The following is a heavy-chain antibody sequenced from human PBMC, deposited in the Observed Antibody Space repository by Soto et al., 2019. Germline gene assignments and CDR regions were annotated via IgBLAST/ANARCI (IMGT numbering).Heavy chain of an antibody. D-gene: IGHD2-2*01. CDR2: IYPGDSDT. V-gene: IGHV5-51*01. J-gene: IGHJ3*02. CDR1: GYSFTSYW. Sequence: GESLKISCKGSGYSFTSYWIGWVRQMPGKGLEWMGIIYPGDSDTRYSPSFQGQVTISADKSISTAYMQWSSLKASDTAMYYCAISSGIVVVPAANGFYAFDIWGQGTMVTVSS. CDR3: AISSGIVVVPAANGFYAFDI.